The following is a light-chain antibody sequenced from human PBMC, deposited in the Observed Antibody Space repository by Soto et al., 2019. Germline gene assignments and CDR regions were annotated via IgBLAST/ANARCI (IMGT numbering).Light chain of an antibody. J-gene: IGKJ4*01. CDR1: QGITSW. Sequence: DMQMTQSPSSVSASVGDRVTITCRASQGITSWLAWYQQKPGKAPKLLMYAASSLQSGVPSRFSGSGSGRDFTLTIRSLQPEDFATYFCQQTSRFPLFFGEGTKVEIK. V-gene: IGKV1-12*01. CDR3: QQTSRFPLF. CDR2: AAS.